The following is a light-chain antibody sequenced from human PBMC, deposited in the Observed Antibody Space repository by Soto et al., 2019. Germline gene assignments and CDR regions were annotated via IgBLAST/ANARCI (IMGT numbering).Light chain of an antibody. CDR1: SSDVGTYNY. V-gene: IGLV2-14*03. J-gene: IGLJ2*01. Sequence: QSVLTQPASVSGSPGQSITISCTGTSSDVGTYNYVSWYQQHPGKAPKVMIYDVSNRPSGVSNRFSGSKSGNTASLTISGLQAEDEDDDYCSSYTGSSTSVIFGGGTKLTVL. CDR2: DVS. CDR3: SSYTGSSTSVI.